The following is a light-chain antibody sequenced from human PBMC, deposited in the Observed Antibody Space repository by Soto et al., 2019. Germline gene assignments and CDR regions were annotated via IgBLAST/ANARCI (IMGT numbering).Light chain of an antibody. Sequence: QSVLTQSPSASGTPGQRVTISCSGSASTIGRNYVYWYQQLPGTAPKLLIYRNSQRPSGVPDRFSDSKSGTSASLAISGLRSEVEANYSCEAWADTLSVFFVFGAGTKVTVL. CDR1: ASTIGRNY. CDR2: RNS. J-gene: IGLJ1*01. V-gene: IGLV1-47*01. CDR3: EAWADTLSVFFV.